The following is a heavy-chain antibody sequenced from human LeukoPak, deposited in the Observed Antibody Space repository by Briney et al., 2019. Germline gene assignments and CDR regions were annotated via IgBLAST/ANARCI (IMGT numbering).Heavy chain of an antibody. D-gene: IGHD2-15*01. CDR3: ARGLGYCSGGTCPNDY. Sequence: ASVKVSCKASGYTFTSYGISWVRQAPGQGLEWMGWISAYNGNTNYAQKLQGRVTMTTDASTSTAYMELRSLTSDDTAIYYCARGLGYCSGGTCPNDYWGQGTLVTVSS. CDR2: ISAYNGNT. J-gene: IGHJ4*02. CDR1: GYTFTSYG. V-gene: IGHV1-18*01.